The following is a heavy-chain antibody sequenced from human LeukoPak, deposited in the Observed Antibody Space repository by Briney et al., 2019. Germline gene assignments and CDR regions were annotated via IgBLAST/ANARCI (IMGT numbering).Heavy chain of an antibody. V-gene: IGHV5-10-1*01. CDR3: ARHMIVDEDAFDI. D-gene: IGHD3-22*01. Sequence: GESLSISCKGSGYSFTSYWISWVRQMPGKGLEWMGRIDPSDSYTNYSPSFQGHVTISADKSISTAYLQWSSLKASDTAMYYCARHMIVDEDAFDIWGQGTMVTVSS. CDR1: GYSFTSYW. J-gene: IGHJ3*02. CDR2: IDPSDSYT.